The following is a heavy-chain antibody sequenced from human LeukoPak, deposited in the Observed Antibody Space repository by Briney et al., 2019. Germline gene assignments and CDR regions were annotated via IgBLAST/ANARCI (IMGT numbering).Heavy chain of an antibody. J-gene: IGHJ4*02. CDR2: ISGSGGST. D-gene: IGHD6-13*01. Sequence: GGSLRLSCAASGFTFSSYAMSWVRQAPGKGLEWVSAISGSGGSTYYADSVKGRFTISRDNSKNTLYLQMNSLRAEDTAVYYCAKSYRLRGSNIAVDYWGQGTLVTVSS. V-gene: IGHV3-23*01. CDR3: AKSYRLRGSNIAVDY. CDR1: GFTFSSYA.